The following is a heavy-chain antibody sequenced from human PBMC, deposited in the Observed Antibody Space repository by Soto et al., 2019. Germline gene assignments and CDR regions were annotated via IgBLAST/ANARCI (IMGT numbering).Heavy chain of an antibody. Sequence: SVKVSFKASGGTFSSYAISWVRQAPGQGLEWMGGIIPIFGTANYAQKFQGRVTITADKSTSTAYVELSSLRSEDTAVYYCAREQIPPHPIVVVPAAAYYYGMDVWGQGTTVTVSS. CDR1: GGTFSSYA. V-gene: IGHV1-69*06. CDR2: IIPIFGTA. CDR3: AREQIPPHPIVVVPAAAYYYGMDV. D-gene: IGHD2-2*01. J-gene: IGHJ6*02.